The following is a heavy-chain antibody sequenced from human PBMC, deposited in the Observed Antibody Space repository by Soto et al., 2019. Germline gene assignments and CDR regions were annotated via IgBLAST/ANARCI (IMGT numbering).Heavy chain of an antibody. J-gene: IGHJ4*02. CDR2: ISSSSSTI. D-gene: IGHD2-8*01. CDR3: ARKGNDADY. V-gene: IGHV3-48*01. CDR1: GFTFSSYS. Sequence: EVQLVESGGGLVQPGGSPRLSCAASGFTFSSYSMNWVRQTPGKGLEWVSYISSSSSTIYYADSVKGRFTISRDNAKNSLYLQMNSLRAEDTAVYYCARKGNDADYWGQGTLVTVSS.